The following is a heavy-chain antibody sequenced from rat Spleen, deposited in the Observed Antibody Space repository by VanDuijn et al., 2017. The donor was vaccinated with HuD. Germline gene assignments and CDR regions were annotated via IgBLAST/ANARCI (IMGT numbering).Heavy chain of an antibody. Sequence: EVQLVESGGGLVQPGRSLKLSCAASGFTFSNYSMAWVRQAPTKGLEWVATISYDGSSTYYRDSVKGRFTISRDNAKSTLYLQMNSLRSEDTATYYCTRGGNYDFDYWGQGVMVTVSS. D-gene: IGHD1-10*01. CDR1: GFTFSNYS. CDR3: TRGGNYDFDY. CDR2: ISYDGSST. J-gene: IGHJ2*01. V-gene: IGHV5-29*01.